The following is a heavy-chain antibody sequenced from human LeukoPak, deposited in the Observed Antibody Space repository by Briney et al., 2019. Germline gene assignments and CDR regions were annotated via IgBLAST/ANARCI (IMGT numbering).Heavy chain of an antibody. Sequence: PGGSLRLSCAASGFTFSSYSMNWVRQAPGKGLEWVSSISSSSSYIYCADSVKGRFTISRDNAKNSLYLQMNSLRAEDTAVYYCARDRITMVRGAAMTYYYYYGMDVWGQGTTVTV. CDR3: ARDRITMVRGAAMTYYYYYGMDV. CDR1: GFTFSSYS. J-gene: IGHJ6*02. V-gene: IGHV3-21*01. CDR2: ISSSSSYI. D-gene: IGHD3-10*01.